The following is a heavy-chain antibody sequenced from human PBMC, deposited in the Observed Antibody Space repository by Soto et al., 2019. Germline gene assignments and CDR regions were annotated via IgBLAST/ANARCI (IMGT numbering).Heavy chain of an antibody. Sequence: RRLSCAASGFTFSSYAMSWVRQAPGKGLEWVSAISGRGGSTYYADSVKGRFTISRDNSKNTLYLQMNSLRAEDTAVYYCAKDPNPWFGEPVWGQGTLVTVSS. CDR1: GFTFSSYA. CDR2: ISGRGGST. CDR3: AKDPNPWFGEPV. V-gene: IGHV3-23*01. J-gene: IGHJ4*02. D-gene: IGHD3-10*01.